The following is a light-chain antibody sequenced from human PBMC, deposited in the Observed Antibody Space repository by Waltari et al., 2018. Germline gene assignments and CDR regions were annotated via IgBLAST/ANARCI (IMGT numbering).Light chain of an antibody. CDR3: AAWDDSLRGGV. J-gene: IGLJ1*01. V-gene: IGLV1-47*01. Sequence: QSVLTQPPSASGTPGQRVTIPCSGSSPNIGSNYVYWYQQLPGTAPKPLIYRKNQRPSGVPDRFSGSKSGTSASLAISGLRSEDEADYYCAAWDDSLRGGVFGTGTRVTVL. CDR2: RKN. CDR1: SPNIGSNY.